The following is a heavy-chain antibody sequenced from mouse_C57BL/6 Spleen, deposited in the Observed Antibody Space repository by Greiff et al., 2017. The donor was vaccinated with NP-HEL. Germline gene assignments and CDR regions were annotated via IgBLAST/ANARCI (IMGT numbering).Heavy chain of an antibody. V-gene: IGHV5-9-1*02. J-gene: IGHJ4*01. CDR1: GFTFSSYA. CDR2: ISSGGDYI. CDR3: TRDDYDRDYDAMDY. D-gene: IGHD2-4*01. Sequence: EVMLVESGEGLVKPGGSLKLSCAASGFTFSSYAMSWVRQTPEKRLEWVAYISSGGDYIYYADTVKGRFTISRDNARNTLYLQMSSLKSEDTAMYYCTRDDYDRDYDAMDYWGQGTSVTVSS.